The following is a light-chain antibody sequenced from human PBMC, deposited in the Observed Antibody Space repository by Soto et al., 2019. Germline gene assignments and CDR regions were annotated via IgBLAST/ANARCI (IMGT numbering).Light chain of an antibody. CDR2: AAS. V-gene: IGKV1-5*02. CDR1: QSISSW. J-gene: IGKJ1*01. CDR3: QQYNSYS. Sequence: DNRMTNSAATLSATEGDRVTIICRASQSISSWLAWYQQKPGKAPKLLIYAASSLQSGVPSRFSGSGSGTEFTLTISSLQPDDFATYYCQQYNSYSFGQGTKV.